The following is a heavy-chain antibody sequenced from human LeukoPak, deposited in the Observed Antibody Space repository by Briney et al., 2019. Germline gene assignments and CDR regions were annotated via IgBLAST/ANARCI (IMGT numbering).Heavy chain of an antibody. J-gene: IGHJ6*03. CDR3: ARVAFGENYYYYMDV. Sequence: PSETLSLTCTVSGGSISNYYWSWIRQPPGKGLEWIVYINNSGSINYNPSLKSRVTISVDTSKNQFSLKLSSVTAADTAVYYCARVAFGENYYYYMDVWGKGTTVTVSS. D-gene: IGHD3-10*01. CDR1: GGSISNYY. CDR2: INNSGSI. V-gene: IGHV4-59*01.